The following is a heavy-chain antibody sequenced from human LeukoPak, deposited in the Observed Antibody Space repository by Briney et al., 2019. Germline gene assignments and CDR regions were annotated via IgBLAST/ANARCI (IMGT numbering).Heavy chain of an antibody. Sequence: SETLSLTCTVSGGSISSGSYYWSWIRQPAGKGLEWIGRIYTSGSTNYNPSLKSRVTISVDTSKNQFSLKLSPVTAADTAVYYCARDYSYGYFGYWGQGTLVTVSS. CDR3: ARDYSYGYFGY. J-gene: IGHJ4*02. CDR2: IYTSGST. D-gene: IGHD5-18*01. CDR1: GGSISSGSYY. V-gene: IGHV4-61*02.